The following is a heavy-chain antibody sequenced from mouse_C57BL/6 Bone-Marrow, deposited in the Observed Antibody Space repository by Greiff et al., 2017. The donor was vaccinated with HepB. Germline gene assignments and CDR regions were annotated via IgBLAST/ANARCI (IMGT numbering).Heavy chain of an antibody. J-gene: IGHJ3*01. CDR3: ARGDYYGSRAWFAY. D-gene: IGHD1-1*01. CDR2: ISDGGSYT. V-gene: IGHV5-4*03. Sequence: EVKVEESGGGLVKPGGSLKLSCAASGFTFSSYAMSWVRQTPEKRLEWVATISDGGSYTYYPDNVKGRFTISRDNAKNNLYLQMSHLKSEDTAMYYCARGDYYGSRAWFAYWGQGTLVTVSA. CDR1: GFTFSSYA.